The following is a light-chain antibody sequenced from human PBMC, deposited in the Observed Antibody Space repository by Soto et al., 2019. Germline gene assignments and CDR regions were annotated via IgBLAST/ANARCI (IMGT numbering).Light chain of an antibody. V-gene: IGLV1-40*01. Sequence: VLTQPPSVSGAPEQRVTISCTGRNSNLGAGYDVHWYQLLPGTAPKLLIYGNRNRPSRVPDRFSGSKSGTSASLAITGLQAEDEADYYCQSYDNSLGVCYVFGTGTKVTVL. CDR1: NSNLGAGYD. CDR2: GNR. CDR3: QSYDNSLGVCYV. J-gene: IGLJ1*01.